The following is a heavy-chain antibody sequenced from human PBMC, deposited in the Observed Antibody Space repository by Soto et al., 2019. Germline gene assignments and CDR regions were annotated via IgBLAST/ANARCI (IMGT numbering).Heavy chain of an antibody. J-gene: IGHJ3*02. CDR3: ARFIKAVQTDPVDI. D-gene: IGHD3-10*01. Sequence: PGGSLRLSCAASGFTYSSYAMHWVRQAPGKGLEWVAVISYDGNHKYYADFVKGRFTISRDNSKNTLYLQMNSLRPEDTAVYYCARFIKAVQTDPVDIWGQGTMVTVSS. CDR1: GFTYSSYA. V-gene: IGHV3-30-3*01. CDR2: ISYDGNHK.